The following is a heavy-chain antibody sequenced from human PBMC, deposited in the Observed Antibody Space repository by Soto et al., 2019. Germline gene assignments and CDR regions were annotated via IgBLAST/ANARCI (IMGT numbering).Heavy chain of an antibody. CDR2: IYWDDDK. Sequence: QITLKESGPTLVKPTQTLTLTCTFSGFSLSTSGVGVGWIRQPPGKALEWLALIYWDDDKRYSPSLKSRLTITKDTSKTQVVLTMTNMDPVDTATYYCAHIGGGDYDYIWGSYRSPEYFQHWGQGTLVTVSS. J-gene: IGHJ1*01. CDR3: AHIGGGDYDYIWGSYRSPEYFQH. D-gene: IGHD3-16*02. V-gene: IGHV2-5*02. CDR1: GFSLSTSGVG.